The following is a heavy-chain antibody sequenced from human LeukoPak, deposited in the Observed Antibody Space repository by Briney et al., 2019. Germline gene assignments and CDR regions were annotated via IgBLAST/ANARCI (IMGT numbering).Heavy chain of an antibody. Sequence: SGGSLRLSCAASGFTFSSYAMHWVRQAPGKGLEWVAVISYDGSNKYYADSVKGRFTISRDNSKNTLYLQMNSLRAEDTAVYYCAREVRGVNNWYYFDYWGQGTLVTVSS. CDR3: AREVRGVNNWYYFDY. J-gene: IGHJ4*02. CDR1: GFTFSSYA. V-gene: IGHV3-30-3*01. D-gene: IGHD3-10*01. CDR2: ISYDGSNK.